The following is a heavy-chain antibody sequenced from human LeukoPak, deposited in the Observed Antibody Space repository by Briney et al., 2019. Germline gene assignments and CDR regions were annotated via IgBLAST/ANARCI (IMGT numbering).Heavy chain of an antibody. Sequence: GGSLRLSCAASGFTFSSYAMHWVRQAPGKGLEWVAVISYDGSNRYYADSVKGRFTISRDNSKNTLYLQMNSLRAEDTAVYYCARGTVAGKAPYWGQGTLVTVSS. CDR2: ISYDGSNR. D-gene: IGHD6-19*01. J-gene: IGHJ4*02. CDR3: ARGTVAGKAPY. V-gene: IGHV3-30-3*01. CDR1: GFTFSSYA.